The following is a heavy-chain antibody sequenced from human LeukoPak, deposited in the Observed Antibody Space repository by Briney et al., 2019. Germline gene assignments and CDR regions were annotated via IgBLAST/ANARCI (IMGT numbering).Heavy chain of an antibody. CDR3: ARGAGATIFGVVIALGP. CDR2: INHSGST. D-gene: IGHD3-3*01. J-gene: IGHJ5*02. V-gene: IGHV4-34*01. Sequence: KPSETLSLTCAVYGGSFSGYYWSWIRQPPGKGLEWIGEINHSGSTNNNPSLKSRVTISVDTSKNQFSLKLSSVTAADTAVYYCARGAGATIFGVVIALGPWGQGTLVTVSS. CDR1: GGSFSGYY.